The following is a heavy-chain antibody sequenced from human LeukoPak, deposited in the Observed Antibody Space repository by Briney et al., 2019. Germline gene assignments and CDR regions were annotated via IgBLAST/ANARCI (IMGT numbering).Heavy chain of an antibody. CDR1: GGSISSGGYY. D-gene: IGHD3-10*01. CDR2: IYYSGST. V-gene: IGHV4-31*03. J-gene: IGHJ4*02. Sequence: PSETLSLTCTVSGGSISSGGYYWSWIRQHPGKGLEWIGYIYYSGSTYYNPSLKSRVTISVDTSKNQFSLKLSSVTAADTAVYYCASAPSTYYYGSGSSPAQWGQGTLVTVSS. CDR3: ASAPSTYYYGSGSSPAQ.